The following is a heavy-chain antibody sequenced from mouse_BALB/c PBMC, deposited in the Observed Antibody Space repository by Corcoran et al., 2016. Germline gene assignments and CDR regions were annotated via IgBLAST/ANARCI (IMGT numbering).Heavy chain of an antibody. D-gene: IGHD2-1*01. CDR1: GFNIKDTY. CDR2: MDPANGST. V-gene: IGHV14-3*02. CDR3: GRSREGNYVVY. J-gene: IGHJ2*01. Sequence: EVQLQQSGAELVKTGASVKLSCTASGFNIKDTYMHWVKQRPEQGLEWIGRMDPANGSTKYDPKFQGKATMTADTFSNKVYLQLSSLTSEATAVYYCGRSREGNYVVYWGQGTTLTVSS.